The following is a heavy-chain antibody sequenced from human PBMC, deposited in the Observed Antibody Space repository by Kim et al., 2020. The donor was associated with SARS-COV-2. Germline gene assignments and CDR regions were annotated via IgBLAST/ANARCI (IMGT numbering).Heavy chain of an antibody. D-gene: IGHD3-10*01. J-gene: IGHJ4*02. CDR2: DGTST. V-gene: IGHV3-74*01. CDR3: FRGGVDY. Sequence: DGTSTYYPDSVKGRFASSRDNSKNTLYLQMNSLRTEDTAVYYCFRGGVDYWGQGTLVTVSS.